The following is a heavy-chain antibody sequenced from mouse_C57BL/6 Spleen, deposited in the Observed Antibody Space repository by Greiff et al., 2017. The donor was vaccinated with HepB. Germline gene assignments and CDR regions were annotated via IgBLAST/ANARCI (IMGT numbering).Heavy chain of an antibody. V-gene: IGHV2-6*03. Sequence: VQGVESGPGLVAPSQSLSITCTVSGFSLTSYGVHWVRQPPGKGLEWLVVIWSDGSTTYNSALKSRLSISKANSKSQVFLKMNSLQTDDTAMYDCASMVTTRAWFAYWGQGTLVTVSA. J-gene: IGHJ3*01. D-gene: IGHD2-2*01. CDR2: IWSDGST. CDR1: GFSLTSYG. CDR3: ASMVTTRAWFAY.